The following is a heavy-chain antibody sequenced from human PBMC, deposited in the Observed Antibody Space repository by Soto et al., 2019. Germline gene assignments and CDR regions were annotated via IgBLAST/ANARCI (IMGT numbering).Heavy chain of an antibody. J-gene: IGHJ6*02. CDR3: ARERGFVVVVAAREDYYYGMDV. V-gene: IGHV3-30-3*01. CDR2: ISYDGSNK. CDR1: GFTFSSYA. Sequence: GGSLRLSCAASGFTFSSYAMHWVRQAPGKGLEWVAVISYDGSNKYYADSVKGRFTISRDNSKNTLYLQMNGLRAEDTAVYYCARERGFVVVVAAREDYYYGMDVWGQGTTVTVSS. D-gene: IGHD2-15*01.